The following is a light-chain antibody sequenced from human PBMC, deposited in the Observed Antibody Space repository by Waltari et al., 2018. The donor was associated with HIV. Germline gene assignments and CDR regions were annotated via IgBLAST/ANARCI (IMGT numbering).Light chain of an antibody. V-gene: IGKV1-39*01. CDR2: GAT. Sequence: DIQMTQSPSSLSASVGDTVTITCRARQSIDNYLNWYQQTLGKAPRLLIFGATRLQSGVPSRFRGSGSGSDFTLTVISLQPEDFATYYCQQTLRSPQTFGQGTRLDIK. CDR3: QQTLRSPQT. J-gene: IGKJ5*01. CDR1: QSIDNY.